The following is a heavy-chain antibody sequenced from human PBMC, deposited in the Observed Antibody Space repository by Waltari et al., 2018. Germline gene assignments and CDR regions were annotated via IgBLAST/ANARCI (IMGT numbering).Heavy chain of an antibody. V-gene: IGHV1-46*01. Sequence: QVQLVQSGAEVKKPGASVKVSCKASGYTFTSYYMHWVRQAPGQGLEWMGIINPSGGSTSYAQKFQGRVTMTRDTSTSTVYMELSSLRSEDTAVYYCAREADTLVMPAAIHYFGMDVWGQGTTVTVFS. CDR3: AREADTLVMPAAIHYFGMDV. CDR1: GYTFTSYY. CDR2: INPSGGST. D-gene: IGHD2-2*01. J-gene: IGHJ6*02.